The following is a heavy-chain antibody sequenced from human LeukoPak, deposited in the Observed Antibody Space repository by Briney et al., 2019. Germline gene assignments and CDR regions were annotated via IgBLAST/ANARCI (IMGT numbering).Heavy chain of an antibody. V-gene: IGHV4-39*07. D-gene: IGHD5-24*01. CDR2: IYHAGST. CDR3: ARAYLGRDGYNYFDY. CDR1: GGSIRSNSYY. Sequence: SETLSLTCTVSGGSIRSNSYYWGWIRQPPGKGLEWIGSIYHAGSTNYNPSLKSRVIISVDTSKNQFSLELNSVTAADTAVYYCARAYLGRDGYNYFDYWGQGTLVTVSS. J-gene: IGHJ4*02.